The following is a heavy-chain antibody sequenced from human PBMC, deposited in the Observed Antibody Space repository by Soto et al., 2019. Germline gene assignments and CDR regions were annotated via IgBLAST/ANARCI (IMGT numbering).Heavy chain of an antibody. CDR2: IDPSDSQT. CDR3: ARQIYDSDTGPNFQYYFDS. J-gene: IGHJ4*02. V-gene: IGHV5-10-1*01. CDR1: GYSFAGYW. Sequence: PGESLKISCNGSGYSFAGYWITWVRQKPGKGLEWMGRIDPSDSQTYYSPSFRGHVTISVTKSITTVFLQSSSLRASDTAMYYCARQIYDSDTGPNFQYYFDSWGQGTPVTVSS. D-gene: IGHD3-22*01.